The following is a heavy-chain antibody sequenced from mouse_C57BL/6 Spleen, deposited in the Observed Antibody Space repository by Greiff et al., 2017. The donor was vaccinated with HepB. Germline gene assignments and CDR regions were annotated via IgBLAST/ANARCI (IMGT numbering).Heavy chain of an antibody. CDR3: TRGVGHYFDY. CDR2: IDPETGGT. D-gene: IGHD4-1*01. Sequence: QVQLQQSGAELVRPGASVTLSCKASGYTFTDYEMHWVKQTPVHGLEWIGAIDPETGGTAYNQKFKGKAILTADKSSSTAYMELRSLTSEDSAVYYCTRGVGHYFDYWGQGTTLTVSS. V-gene: IGHV1-15*01. CDR1: GYTFTDYE. J-gene: IGHJ2*01.